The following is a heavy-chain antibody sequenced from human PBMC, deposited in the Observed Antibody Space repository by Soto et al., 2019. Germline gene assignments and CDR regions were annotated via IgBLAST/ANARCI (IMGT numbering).Heavy chain of an antibody. V-gene: IGHV3-33*01. CDR1: GFTFSNYA. D-gene: IGHD4-17*01. CDR2: IWYDGSDK. Sequence: QMQLVESAGGVVQPGTSLRLSCAASGFTFSNYAMHWVRQAPGKGLEWVTIIWYDGSDKNYGDSVKGRFTISRDNSKNTLYLQMNSLRVEDTAVYYCARDSGGDYHNYYMDVWDKGTTVTVSS. J-gene: IGHJ6*03. CDR3: ARDSGGDYHNYYMDV.